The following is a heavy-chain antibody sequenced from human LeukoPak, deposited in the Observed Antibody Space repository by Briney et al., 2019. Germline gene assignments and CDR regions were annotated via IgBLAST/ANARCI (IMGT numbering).Heavy chain of an antibody. CDR1: GYTFTSYD. CDR2: MNPNSGNT. CDR3: ARSSRWELLGWFDP. D-gene: IGHD1-26*01. V-gene: IGHV1-8*01. Sequence: ASVKVSCKASGYTFTSYDINWVRQATGQGLEWMGWMNPNSGNTGYAQKFQGRATMTRNTSISTAYMELSSLRSEDTAVYYCARSSRWELLGWFDPWGQGTLVTVSS. J-gene: IGHJ5*02.